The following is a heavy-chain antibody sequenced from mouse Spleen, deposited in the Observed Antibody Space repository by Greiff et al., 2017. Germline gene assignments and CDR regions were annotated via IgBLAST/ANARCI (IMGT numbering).Heavy chain of an antibody. CDR3: AREVTGTGDY. Sequence: QVQLQQPGAELVKPGASVKMSCKASGYTFTSYWITWVQPRPGQGLEWIGDIYPGSGSTNYNEKFKSKATLTVDTSSSTAYMQLSSLTSEDSAVYYCAREVTGTGDYWGQGTTLTVSS. V-gene: IGHV1-55*01. J-gene: IGHJ2*01. D-gene: IGHD4-1*01. CDR2: IYPGSGST. CDR1: GYTFTSYW.